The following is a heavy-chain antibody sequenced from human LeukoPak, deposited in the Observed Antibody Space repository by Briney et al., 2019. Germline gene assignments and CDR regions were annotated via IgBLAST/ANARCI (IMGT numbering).Heavy chain of an antibody. D-gene: IGHD2-2*01. Sequence: PSETLSLTCTVSGGSISSYYWSWIRQPPGKGLEWIGYIYYSGSTNYNPSLKSRVTISVDTSKNRFSLKLSSVTAADTAVYYCARLNPRYCSSTSCRRDYYYGMDVWGQGTTVTVSS. J-gene: IGHJ6*02. CDR1: GGSISSYY. CDR3: ARLNPRYCSSTSCRRDYYYGMDV. CDR2: IYYSGST. V-gene: IGHV4-59*01.